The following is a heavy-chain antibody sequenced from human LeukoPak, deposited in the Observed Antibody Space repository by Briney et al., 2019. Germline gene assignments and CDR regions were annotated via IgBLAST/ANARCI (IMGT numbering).Heavy chain of an antibody. CDR2: IYYSGST. D-gene: IGHD3-3*01. CDR3: ARHYYAVNY. CDR1: GDSISSGDFY. Sequence: SQTLSLTCTVSGDSISSGDFYWRWIRQPPGKGLEWIAYIYYSGSTSYNPSLKSRVAISVDTSKNQFSLKLRSVTAADTAVYYCARHYYAVNYWGQGTLVTVSS. J-gene: IGHJ4*02. V-gene: IGHV4-30-4*01.